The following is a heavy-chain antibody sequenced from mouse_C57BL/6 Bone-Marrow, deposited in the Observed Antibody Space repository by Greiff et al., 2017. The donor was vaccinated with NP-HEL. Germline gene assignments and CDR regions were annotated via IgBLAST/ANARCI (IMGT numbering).Heavy chain of an antibody. CDR2: ISSGSSTI. Sequence: DVKLVESGGGLVKPGGSLKLSCAASGFTFSDYGMHWVRQAPEKGLEWVAYISSGSSTIYYADTVKGRFTISRDNAKNTLFLQMTSLRSEDTAMYYCARRSQLGHVDYWGQGTTLTVSS. J-gene: IGHJ2*01. V-gene: IGHV5-17*01. CDR3: ARRSQLGHVDY. CDR1: GFTFSDYG. D-gene: IGHD4-1*02.